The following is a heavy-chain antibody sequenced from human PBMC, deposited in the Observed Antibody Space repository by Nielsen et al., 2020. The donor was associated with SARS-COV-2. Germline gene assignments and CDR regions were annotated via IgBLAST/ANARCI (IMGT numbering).Heavy chain of an antibody. V-gene: IGHV3-48*02. D-gene: IGHD2-15*01. Sequence: GESLKISCAASGFTFSSYSMNWVRQAPGKGLEWVSYISSSSSTIYYADSVKGRFTISRDNAKNSLYLQMNSMRDEDTAVYYCARDDCSGGSCLGDYYYYGMDVWCQGTTVTVSS. J-gene: IGHJ6*02. CDR3: ARDDCSGGSCLGDYYYYGMDV. CDR1: GFTFSSYS. CDR2: ISSSSSTI.